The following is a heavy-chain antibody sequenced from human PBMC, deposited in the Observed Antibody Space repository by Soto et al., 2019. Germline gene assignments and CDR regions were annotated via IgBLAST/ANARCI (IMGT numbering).Heavy chain of an antibody. CDR3: ARENGGYSYGYVIFDY. Sequence: GASVKVSCKASGYTFTNYYMHWVRQAPGQGLEWMGWINPNSGGTNYAQKFQGWVTMTRDTSISTAYMELSRLRSDDTAVYYCARENGGYSYGYVIFDYWGQGTLVTVSS. V-gene: IGHV1-2*04. CDR1: GYTFTNYY. J-gene: IGHJ4*02. D-gene: IGHD5-18*01. CDR2: INPNSGGT.